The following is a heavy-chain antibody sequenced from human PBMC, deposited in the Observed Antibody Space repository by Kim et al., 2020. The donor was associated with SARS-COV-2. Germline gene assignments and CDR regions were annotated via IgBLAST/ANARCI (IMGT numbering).Heavy chain of an antibody. Sequence: KNYADSVKGRFTIARDNSKNALYLQSNSRRAEGTAVYYCARGHWYSSSSPVACWGRGTLVTVSS. CDR3: ARGHWYSSSSPVAC. V-gene: IGHV3-30*05. D-gene: IGHD6-6*01. J-gene: IGHJ4*02. CDR2: K.